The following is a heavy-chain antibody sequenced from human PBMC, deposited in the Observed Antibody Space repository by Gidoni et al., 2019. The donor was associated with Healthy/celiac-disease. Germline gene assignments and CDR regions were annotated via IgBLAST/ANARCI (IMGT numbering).Heavy chain of an antibody. J-gene: IGHJ3*02. Sequence: EVPLLASGGGLVQPGGSLRLSCPASGFIFSSYAMSWVRQAPGKGLEWVSAIIGSGGSTYYADSVKGRFTISRDNSKNTLYLQMNSLRAEDTAVYYCAKGVSWLASFDAFDIWGQGTMVTVSS. CDR2: IIGSGGST. V-gene: IGHV3-23*01. D-gene: IGHD6-19*01. CDR3: AKGVSWLASFDAFDI. CDR1: GFIFSSYA.